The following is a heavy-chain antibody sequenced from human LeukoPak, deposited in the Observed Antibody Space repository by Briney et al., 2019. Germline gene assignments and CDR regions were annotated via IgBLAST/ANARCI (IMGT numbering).Heavy chain of an antibody. CDR1: GGSISSDGYY. V-gene: IGHV4-30-2*01. D-gene: IGHD3-3*01. J-gene: IGHJ4*02. CDR2: IQHTGGT. CDR3: ARRFWSGYRYFDY. Sequence: SQTLSLTCTVSGGSISSDGYYWSWIRQPPGKGPEWIGHIQHTGGTHYNSSLKSRVTISADRSKNQFSLQLNSVTPEDTAVYYCARRFWSGYRYFDYWGQGTLVTVSS.